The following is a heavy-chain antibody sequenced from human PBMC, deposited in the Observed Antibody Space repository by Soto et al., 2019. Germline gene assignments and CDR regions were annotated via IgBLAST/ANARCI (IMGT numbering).Heavy chain of an antibody. J-gene: IGHJ5*02. V-gene: IGHV1-8*01. CDR2: MNPNSGNT. CDR1: GYTFTSYD. Sequence: ASVKVSCKASGYTFTSYDINWVRQATGQGLEWMGWMNPNSGNTGYAQKFQGRVTMTRNTSTSTAYMELSSLRSGDTAVYYCARTDCSSTSCFDNWFDPWGQGTLVTVSS. CDR3: ARTDCSSTSCFDNWFDP. D-gene: IGHD2-2*01.